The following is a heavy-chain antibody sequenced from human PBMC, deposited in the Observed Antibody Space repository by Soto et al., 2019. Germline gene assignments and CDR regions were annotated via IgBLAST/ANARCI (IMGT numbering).Heavy chain of an antibody. D-gene: IGHD1-20*01. Sequence: QVQLVQSGAEVKKPGASVKVSCKASGYTFTSYGISWVRQAPGQGLEWMGWISAYNGNTNYAQKLQGRVNRTTDASTRTAYMEQRSMRSDDTAVYYYARDNMNLDPYNQDAFDIWGQGTMVTVSS. CDR1: GYTFTSYG. V-gene: IGHV1-18*01. CDR2: ISAYNGNT. J-gene: IGHJ3*02. CDR3: ARDNMNLDPYNQDAFDI.